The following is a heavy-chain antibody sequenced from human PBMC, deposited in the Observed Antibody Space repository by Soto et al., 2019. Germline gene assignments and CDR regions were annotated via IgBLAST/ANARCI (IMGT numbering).Heavy chain of an antibody. CDR3: ARRWGEGRVDY. J-gene: IGHJ4*02. CDR1: GGYISSSNW. Sequence: SGGYISSSNWWSWVRQPPGKGLQWIGEIYHSGSTNYIPSLKSRVTISVDKSRNQFSLKLSSVTAADTAVYYCARRWGEGRVDYWGQGTLVTVSS. V-gene: IGHV4-4*02. D-gene: IGHD3-10*01. CDR2: IYHSGST.